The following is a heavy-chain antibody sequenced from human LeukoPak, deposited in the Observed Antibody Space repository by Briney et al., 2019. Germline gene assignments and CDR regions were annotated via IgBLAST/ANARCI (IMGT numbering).Heavy chain of an antibody. Sequence: SQTLSLTCAISGDSVSSNSAAWNWIRQSPSRGLEWLGRTYYRSKWYNDYAVSVKSRITINPDTSKNQFSLQLNSVTPEDTAVYYCARGRPTTSIAAAGVTWFAPWGQGPLVTVSS. D-gene: IGHD6-13*01. CDR3: ARGRPTTSIAAAGVTWFAP. CDR2: TYYRSKWYN. J-gene: IGHJ5*02. V-gene: IGHV6-1*01. CDR1: GDSVSSNSAA.